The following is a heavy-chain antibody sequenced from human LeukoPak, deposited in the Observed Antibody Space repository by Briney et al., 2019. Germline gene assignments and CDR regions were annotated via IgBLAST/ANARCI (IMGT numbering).Heavy chain of an antibody. CDR3: ATQSGSYDWFDP. J-gene: IGHJ5*02. CDR1: GGSISSSNW. CDR2: IYHSGST. Sequence: SGTLSLTCAVSGGSISSSNWWSWIRQPPGKGLEWIGEIYHSGSTNYNPSLKSRVTISVDKSKTQFSLKLSSVTAADTAVYYCATQSGSYDWFDPWGQGTLVTVSS. V-gene: IGHV4-4*02. D-gene: IGHD1-26*01.